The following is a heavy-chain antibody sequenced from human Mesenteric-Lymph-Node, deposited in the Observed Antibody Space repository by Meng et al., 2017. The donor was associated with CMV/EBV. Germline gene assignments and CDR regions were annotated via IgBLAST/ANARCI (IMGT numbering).Heavy chain of an antibody. CDR1: GSTFTSYA. D-gene: IGHD3-22*01. V-gene: IGHV1-3*01. CDR2: INAGNGNT. CDR3: ASRQDSSGFAYYFDY. Sequence: SGSTFTSYAMHWVRQAPGQRLEWMGWINAGNGNTKYSQKFQGRVTITRDTSASTAYMELSSLRSEDTAVYYCASRQDSSGFAYYFDYWGQGTLVTVSS. J-gene: IGHJ4*02.